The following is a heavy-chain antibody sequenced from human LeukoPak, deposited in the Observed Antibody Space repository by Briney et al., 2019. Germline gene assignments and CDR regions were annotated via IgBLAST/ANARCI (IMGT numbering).Heavy chain of an antibody. Sequence: SETLSLTCTLSGGSISTRTYYWAWIRQPPGKGLEWIGSIHYSGTTYYNPSLKSRVTISVDTSKNHFSLRLSSVTAADTAMYYCARQELSLRYFDYWGQGTLVTVSS. J-gene: IGHJ4*02. V-gene: IGHV4-39*01. CDR3: ARQELSLRYFDY. D-gene: IGHD3-16*02. CDR2: IHYSGTT. CDR1: GGSISTRTYY.